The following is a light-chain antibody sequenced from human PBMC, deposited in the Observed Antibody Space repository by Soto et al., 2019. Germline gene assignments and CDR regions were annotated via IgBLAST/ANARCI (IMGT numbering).Light chain of an antibody. CDR3: QTWGTGIRV. CDR1: SGHSNYA. V-gene: IGLV4-69*01. Sequence: QLVLTQSPSASASLGASVKLTCTLSSGHSNYAIAWHQQQPEKGPRYLMKVNSDGSHRKGDGIPDRLSGSSSGAQRYLTISSLQSEDEADYYCQTWGTGIRVFGTGTKVTVL. J-gene: IGLJ1*01. CDR2: VNSDGSH.